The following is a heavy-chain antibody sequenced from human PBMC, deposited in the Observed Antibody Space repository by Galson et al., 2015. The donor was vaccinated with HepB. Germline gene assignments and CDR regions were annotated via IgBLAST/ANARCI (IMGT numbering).Heavy chain of an antibody. V-gene: IGHV3-23*01. CDR1: GFTFSSYA. D-gene: IGHD2-21*01. J-gene: IGHJ4*02. CDR2: ISGRGEST. CDR3: ARRRGSPWIADF. Sequence: SLRLSCAASGFTFSSYAMTWVRQAPGKGLEWVSVISGRGESTFYADSVKGRFTLSRDNSKNTLYLQMNSLRAEDTALYYCARRRGSPWIADFWGQVTLVTVSS.